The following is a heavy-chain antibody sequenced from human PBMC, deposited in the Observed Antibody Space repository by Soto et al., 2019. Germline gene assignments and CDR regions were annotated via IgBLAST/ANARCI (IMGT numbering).Heavy chain of an antibody. CDR3: ARSSTGYYYDSSGYYFDY. V-gene: IGHV3-21*01. D-gene: IGHD3-22*01. CDR2: ISSSSSYI. J-gene: IGHJ4*02. CDR1: GFTFSSYS. Sequence: SLRLSFAASGFTFSSYSMNWVRQAPGKGLEWVSSISSSSSYIYYADSVKGRFTISRDNAKNSLYLQMNSLRAEDTAVYYCARSSTGYYYDSSGYYFDYWGQGTLVTVSS.